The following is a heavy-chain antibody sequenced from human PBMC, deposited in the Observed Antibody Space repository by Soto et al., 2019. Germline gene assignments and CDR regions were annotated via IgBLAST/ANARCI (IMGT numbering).Heavy chain of an antibody. CDR3: TKKTEYSSSSVWFDP. V-gene: IGHV3-66*02. CDR1: GFTVSSNY. Sequence: GGSLRLSCAASGFTVSSNYMSWVRQAPGKGLEWVSVIYSGGSTYYADSVKGRFTISRDNSKNTLYLQMNSIRAEDTAVYYCTKKTEYSSSSVWFDPWGQGTLVTVSS. J-gene: IGHJ5*02. CDR2: IYSGGST. D-gene: IGHD6-6*01.